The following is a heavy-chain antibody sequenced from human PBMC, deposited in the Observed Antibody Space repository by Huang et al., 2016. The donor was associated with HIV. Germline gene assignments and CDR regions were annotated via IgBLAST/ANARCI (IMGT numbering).Heavy chain of an antibody. D-gene: IGHD3-22*01. Sequence: QVHLMQSGAEGKKPGASVRVSCKASGYTFTDYFLHWVRKAPGQGLGWMGWKNPNRGDTNYAQKFQDRVTRTRDTFINTAYMELRRLTSDDTAVYYCSTSGEFYDSSGVLDYWGQGTLVIVST. CDR3: STSGEFYDSSGVLDY. CDR1: GYTFTDYF. CDR2: KNPNRGDT. V-gene: IGHV1-2*02. J-gene: IGHJ4*02.